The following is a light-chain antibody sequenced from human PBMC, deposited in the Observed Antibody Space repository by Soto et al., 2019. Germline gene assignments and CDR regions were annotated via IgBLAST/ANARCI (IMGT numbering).Light chain of an antibody. Sequence: DIQMTQSPSSLSASGGDRVTITCRASQSISSYLNWYQQKPGKVPKLMIYAASSLQSGAPSRFSGSGSGTDFTLTISSLQPEDFATYYCQQSYSTPRTFGQGTKVDIK. J-gene: IGKJ1*01. CDR2: AAS. CDR3: QQSYSTPRT. V-gene: IGKV1-39*01. CDR1: QSISSY.